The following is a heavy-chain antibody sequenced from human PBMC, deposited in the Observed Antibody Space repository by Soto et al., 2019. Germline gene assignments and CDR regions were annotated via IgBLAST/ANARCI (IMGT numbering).Heavy chain of an antibody. V-gene: IGHV1-69*13. CDR3: ASSDNRDGYNCLSY. Sequence: SVKVSCKASGGTFSSYAISWVRQAPGQGLEWMGGIIPIFGTANYAQKFQGRVTITADESTSTAYMELSSLRSEDTAVYYCASSDNRDGYNCLSYWGQGTLVTVSS. CDR1: GGTFSSYA. CDR2: IIPIFGTA. J-gene: IGHJ4*02. D-gene: IGHD5-12*01.